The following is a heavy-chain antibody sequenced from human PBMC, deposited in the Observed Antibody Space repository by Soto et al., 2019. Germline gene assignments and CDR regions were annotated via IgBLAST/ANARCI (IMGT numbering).Heavy chain of an antibody. J-gene: IGHJ2*01. CDR1: GYTFTSYG. Sequence: QAQLVQSGAAVKKPGASVKVSCKASGYTFTSYGISWVRQAPGQGVEWMGWISAYNGNTNYAQKLQGRVTITTETYTSTDYMELRSLRSDDTAVYYCAIWTMRVVIFLDLWGRGTLVTVSS. CDR2: ISAYNGNT. CDR3: AIWTMRVVIFLDL. D-gene: IGHD3-22*01. V-gene: IGHV1-18*01.